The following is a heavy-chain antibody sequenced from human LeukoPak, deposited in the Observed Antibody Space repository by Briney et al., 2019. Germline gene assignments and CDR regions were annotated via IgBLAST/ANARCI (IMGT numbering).Heavy chain of an antibody. Sequence: SETLSLTCTVSGGSISSYYWSWIRQPPGKGLEWIGYIYYSRSTNYKPSLKSRITISVDTSKNQFSLNLSSVTAADTAVYYCARGYGNFDYWGQGTLVTVSS. D-gene: IGHD4-17*01. V-gene: IGHV4-59*01. J-gene: IGHJ4*02. CDR2: IYYSRST. CDR3: ARGYGNFDY. CDR1: GGSISSYY.